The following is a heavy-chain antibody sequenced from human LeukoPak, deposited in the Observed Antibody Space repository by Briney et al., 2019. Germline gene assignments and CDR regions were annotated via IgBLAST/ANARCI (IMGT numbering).Heavy chain of an antibody. CDR2: INSDSNYI. CDR1: GFTFRSYI. J-gene: IGHJ3*02. Sequence: GGSLRLSCAASGFTFRSYIMNWVRQAPGKGLEWVSSINSDSNYIYYADSVQGRFTISRDNAKNSLYLQMNSLRAEDTAVYYCAVAYYYGSGDAFDIWGQGTKVTVSS. V-gene: IGHV3-21*01. CDR3: AVAYYYGSGDAFDI. D-gene: IGHD3-10*01.